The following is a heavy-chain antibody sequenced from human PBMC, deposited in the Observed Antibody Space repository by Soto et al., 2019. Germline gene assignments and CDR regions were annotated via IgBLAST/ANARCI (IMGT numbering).Heavy chain of an antibody. V-gene: IGHV3-9*01. CDR2: ISWNSGSI. Sequence: EVQLVESGGGLVQPGRSLRLSCVASGFTFDSYAMHWVRQAPGKGLEWVSGISWNSGSIGYEDPVKGRFTISRDNAQNSLYLEMNSLRVEDTAFYYCVKDIHEQWLVSHFEYWGQGALVTVSS. CDR3: VKDIHEQWLVSHFEY. CDR1: GFTFDSYA. J-gene: IGHJ4*02. D-gene: IGHD6-19*01.